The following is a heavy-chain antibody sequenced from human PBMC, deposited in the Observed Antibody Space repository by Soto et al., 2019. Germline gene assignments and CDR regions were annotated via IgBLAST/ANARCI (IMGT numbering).Heavy chain of an antibody. D-gene: IGHD3-3*01. CDR3: ARELRFLEWPDYYGMDV. CDR2: IYYSGST. CDR1: GGSISGGGYY. V-gene: IGHV4-31*03. Sequence: PSETLSLTCTVSGGSISGGGYYWSWIRQHPGKGLEWIGYIYYSGSTYYNPSLKSRVTISVDTSKNQFSLKLSSVTAADTAVYYCARELRFLEWPDYYGMDVWGQGTTVTVSS. J-gene: IGHJ6*02.